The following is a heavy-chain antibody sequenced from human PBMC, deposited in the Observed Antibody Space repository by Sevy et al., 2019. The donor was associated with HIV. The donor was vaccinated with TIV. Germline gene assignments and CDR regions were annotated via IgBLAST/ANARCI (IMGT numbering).Heavy chain of an antibody. CDR1: GFTFGTHA. CDR3: AKGVYDFWSGRSDIFDI. V-gene: IGHV3-23*01. D-gene: IGHD3-3*01. CDR2: ISGSGGST. J-gene: IGHJ3*02. Sequence: GGSLRLSCATSGFTFGTHAMSWVRQAPGKGLEWVSGISGSGGSTYYSDSVKGRFTISRDKSKKTLYLQVNSLRAEDTAVDYCAKGVYDFWSGRSDIFDIWGQGTMVTVSS.